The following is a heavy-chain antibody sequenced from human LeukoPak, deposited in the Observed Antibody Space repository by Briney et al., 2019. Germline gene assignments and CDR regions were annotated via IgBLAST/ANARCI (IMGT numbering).Heavy chain of an antibody. CDR3: AKDRGIVVVPAGINH. J-gene: IGHJ5*02. CDR2: IRYDGSNE. D-gene: IGHD2-2*01. V-gene: IGHV3-30*02. CDR1: GFTFSSYG. Sequence: QPGGSLRLSCAASGFTFSSYGMHWVRQAPGKGLEWVAFIRYDGSNEYYADSVEGRFTISRDNSKNTLYLQMNSLRAEDTAVYYCAKDRGIVVVPAGINHWGQGTLVTVSS.